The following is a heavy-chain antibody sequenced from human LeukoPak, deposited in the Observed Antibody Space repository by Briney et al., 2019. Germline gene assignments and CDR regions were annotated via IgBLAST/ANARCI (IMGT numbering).Heavy chain of an antibody. Sequence: PGGSLRLSCAASGFTFSSYSMNWVRQAPGKGLEWVSSISSSSSYIYYADSVKGRFTISRDNAKNSLYLQMNSLRAEDTAVYYCARIYGDYLMAFDYWGQGTLVTVSS. J-gene: IGHJ4*02. CDR2: ISSSSSYI. D-gene: IGHD4-17*01. V-gene: IGHV3-21*01. CDR3: ARIYGDYLMAFDY. CDR1: GFTFSSYS.